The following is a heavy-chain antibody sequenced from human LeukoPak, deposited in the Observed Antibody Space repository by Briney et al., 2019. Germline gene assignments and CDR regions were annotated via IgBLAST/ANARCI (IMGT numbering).Heavy chain of an antibody. CDR3: AKDVLLWFGEPYDY. CDR2: IRYDGSNK. D-gene: IGHD3-10*01. CDR1: GFTFSSYG. V-gene: IGHV3-30*02. J-gene: IGHJ4*02. Sequence: PGGSLRLSCAASGFTFSSYGMHWVRQAPDKGLEWVAFIRYDGSNKYYADSVKGRFATSRDNSKNRLYLQMNSLIAEDTAVYYCAKDVLLWFGEPYDYWGQGTLVTVSS.